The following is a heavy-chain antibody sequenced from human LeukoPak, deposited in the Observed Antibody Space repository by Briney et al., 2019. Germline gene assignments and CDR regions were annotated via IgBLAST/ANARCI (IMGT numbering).Heavy chain of an antibody. CDR3: ARRGVYYYYMDV. V-gene: IGHV4-38-2*01. CDR2: IYHSGST. D-gene: IGHD2-8*01. Sequence: SETLSLTCAVSGYSISSGYYWGWSRQPPGKGLEGIGSIYHSGSTYYNPSLKSRVTISVDTSKNQFSLKLSSVTAADTAVYYCARRGVYYYYMDVWGKGTTVTVSS. J-gene: IGHJ6*03. CDR1: GYSISSGYY.